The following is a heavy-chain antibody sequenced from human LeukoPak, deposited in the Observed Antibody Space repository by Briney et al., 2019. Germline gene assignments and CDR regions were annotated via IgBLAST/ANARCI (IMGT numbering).Heavy chain of an antibody. Sequence: PGGSLRLSCVASGFTFTSYSMNWVRQAPGKGLEWVSSITSSGRYIYYTDSVKGRFTISRDNAENSLFLQMNSLRAEDTAVYYCARDSWGSETWGQGTLVTVSS. J-gene: IGHJ5*02. CDR3: ARDSWGSET. CDR2: ITSSGRYI. V-gene: IGHV3-21*01. D-gene: IGHD3-16*01. CDR1: GFTFTSYS.